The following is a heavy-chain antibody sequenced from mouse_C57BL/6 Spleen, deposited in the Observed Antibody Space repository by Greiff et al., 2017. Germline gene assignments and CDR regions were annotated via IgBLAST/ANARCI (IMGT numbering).Heavy chain of an antibody. Sequence: QVTLKVSGPELVKPGASVKISCTASGYAFSSSWMNWVKQRPGKCLEWIGRIYPGDGDTNYNGKFKGKATLTADKSSSTAYMQLSSLTSEDSAVYFCARWSNYDYWGQGTTLTVSS. V-gene: IGHV1-82*01. CDR3: ARWSNYDY. CDR1: GYAFSSSW. J-gene: IGHJ2*01. CDR2: IYPGDGDT. D-gene: IGHD2-5*01.